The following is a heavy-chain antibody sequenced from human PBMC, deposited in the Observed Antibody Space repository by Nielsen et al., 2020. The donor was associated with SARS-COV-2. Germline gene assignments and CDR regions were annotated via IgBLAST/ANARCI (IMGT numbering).Heavy chain of an antibody. V-gene: IGHV4-34*01. CDR3: ARGSTRYYYGSGIVDP. Sequence: ESLKISCAVYGGSFSGYYWSWIRQPPGKGLEWIGEINHSGSTNYNPSLKSRVTISVDTSKNQFSLKLSSVTAADTAVYYCARGSTRYYYGSGIVDPWGQGTLVTVSS. CDR2: INHSGST. J-gene: IGHJ5*02. D-gene: IGHD3-10*01. CDR1: GGSFSGYY.